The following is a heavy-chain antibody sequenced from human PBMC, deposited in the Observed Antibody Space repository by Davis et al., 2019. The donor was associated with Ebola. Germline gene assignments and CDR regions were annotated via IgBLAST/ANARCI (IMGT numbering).Heavy chain of an antibody. Sequence: PGGSLRLSCAASGFTVSSNYMSWVRQAPGKGLEWVAVISYDGSNKYYADSVKGRFTISRDNSKNTLYLQMNSLRAEDTAVYYCARDWYYYDSSGYQHYWGQGTLVTVSS. CDR2: ISYDGSNK. CDR3: ARDWYYYDSSGYQHY. CDR1: GFTVSSNY. J-gene: IGHJ4*02. D-gene: IGHD3-22*01. V-gene: IGHV3-30-3*01.